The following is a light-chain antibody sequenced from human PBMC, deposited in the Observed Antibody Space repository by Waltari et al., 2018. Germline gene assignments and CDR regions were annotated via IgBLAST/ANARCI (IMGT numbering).Light chain of an antibody. Sequence: DIQMTQSPSTLSASVGDRVTITCRASQSISNWLAWYQHKPGKAPKLLIYKASNLEGGVPSVFSGRGSGTEFTLTINSLQPDDFATYYCQQYNTFYTFGLGTRVEIK. CDR3: QQYNTFYT. J-gene: IGKJ1*01. CDR2: KAS. CDR1: QSISNW. V-gene: IGKV1-5*03.